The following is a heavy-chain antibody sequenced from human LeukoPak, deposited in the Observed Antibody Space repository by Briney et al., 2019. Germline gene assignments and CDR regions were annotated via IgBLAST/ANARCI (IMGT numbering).Heavy chain of an antibody. CDR2: SRNRAKSDTT. CDR1: GFTFSDHY. CDR3: SRDATGDH. V-gene: IGHV3-72*01. J-gene: IGHJ4*02. Sequence: GGSLRLSCAVSGFTFSDHYMDWVRQAPGKGLEWVGRSRNRAKSDTTDYAASVKGRFTISRDDSKSTLYLQMNSLETEDTAVYYCSRDATGDHWGQGTLVTVSS.